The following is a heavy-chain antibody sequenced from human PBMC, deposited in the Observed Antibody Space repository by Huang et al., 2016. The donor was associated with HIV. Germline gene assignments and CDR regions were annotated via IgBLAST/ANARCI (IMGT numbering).Heavy chain of an antibody. D-gene: IGHD2-15*01. CDR3: AKGVCFGTAGSCYHYFDY. Sequence: EVHLLESGGGLVQPGGSLRLSCAASGFTFSMYPMGWVRQAPGKGLEWVSVIRGTTLKTYYPDSGEGRFTISSDNSKNPLYLQMDSLRVDDTAVYYCAKGVCFGTAGSCYHYFDYWGRGTLVSVSS. CDR2: IRGTTLKT. CDR1: GFTFSMYP. J-gene: IGHJ4*02. V-gene: IGHV3-23*01.